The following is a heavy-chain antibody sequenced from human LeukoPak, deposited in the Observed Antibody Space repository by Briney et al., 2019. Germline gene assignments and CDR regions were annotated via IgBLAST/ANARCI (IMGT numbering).Heavy chain of an antibody. CDR2: VYYSGST. CDR1: GGSIRYYY. J-gene: IGHJ3*02. D-gene: IGHD2-21*02. Sequence: PSETLSLTCTVSGGSIRYYYWSWIRQPPGKGLEWIGYVYYSGSTSYNPSLKSRVTLSLDTSKHQFSLKLNSVTAADTAVYYCARHAYCGGDCFGGAFEIWGQGTMVTVSS. V-gene: IGHV4-59*08. CDR3: ARHAYCGGDCFGGAFEI.